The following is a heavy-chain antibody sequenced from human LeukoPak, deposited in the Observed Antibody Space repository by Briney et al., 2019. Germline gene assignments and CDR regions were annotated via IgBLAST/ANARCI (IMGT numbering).Heavy chain of an antibody. V-gene: IGHV3-23*01. D-gene: IGHD2-2*01. CDR1: GFTFSSYA. J-gene: IGHJ4*02. Sequence: GGSLRLSCAASGFTFSSYAMSWVRQAPGKGLEWVSAISGSGGSTYYADSVKGRFTISRDNSKNTLYLQMNSLRAGDTAVYYCAKVLTPYQQHGFDYWGQGALVTVSS. CDR2: ISGSGGST. CDR3: AKVLTPYQQHGFDY.